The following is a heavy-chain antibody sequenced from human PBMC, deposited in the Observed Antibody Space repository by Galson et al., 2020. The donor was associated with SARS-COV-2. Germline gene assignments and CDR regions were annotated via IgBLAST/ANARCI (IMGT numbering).Heavy chain of an antibody. CDR3: ARVLFPYYYMDV. Sequence: SETLSLTCSVSGGSITSGDYFWTWIRQHAGKGLEWIGYIYYRGTTYYNPSLKRRVNISVDTSENQFSLKLSSVTAADTAVYSCARVLFPYYYMDVWGKGTTVAVSS. CDR1: GGSITSGDYF. J-gene: IGHJ6*03. V-gene: IGHV4-31*03. CDR2: IYYRGTT.